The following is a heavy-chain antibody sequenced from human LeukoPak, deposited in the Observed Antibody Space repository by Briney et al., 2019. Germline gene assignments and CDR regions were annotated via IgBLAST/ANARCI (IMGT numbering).Heavy chain of an antibody. D-gene: IGHD4-17*01. J-gene: IGHJ4*02. V-gene: IGHV3-7*01. Sequence: GGSLRLSCAASGFTFSTYWMSWVRQAPGEGLEWVANIKQDGSEKYYVDSVKGRFTISRDNAKNSLYLQMNSLRAEDTAVYFCARPTYGDCVYFDYWGQGTLVTVSS. CDR3: ARPTYGDCVYFDY. CDR2: IKQDGSEK. CDR1: GFTFSTYW.